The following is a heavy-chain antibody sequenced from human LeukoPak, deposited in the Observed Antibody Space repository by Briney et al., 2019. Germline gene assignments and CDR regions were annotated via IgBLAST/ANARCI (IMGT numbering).Heavy chain of an antibody. V-gene: IGHV4-34*01. Sequence: SETLSLTCAVSGGSFSGYYWSWIRQPPGKGLEWIGEINHSGSTNYNPSLKSRVTISVDTSKNQFSLKLSSVAAADTAVYYCARVFVWNRFPHWFDPWGQGTLVTVSS. J-gene: IGHJ5*02. CDR2: INHSGST. CDR3: ARVFVWNRFPHWFDP. D-gene: IGHD1-1*01. CDR1: GGSFSGYY.